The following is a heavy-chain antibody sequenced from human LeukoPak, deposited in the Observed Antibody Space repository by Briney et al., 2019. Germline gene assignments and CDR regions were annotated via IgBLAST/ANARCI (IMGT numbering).Heavy chain of an antibody. V-gene: IGHV1-2*02. D-gene: IGHD3-10*01. CDR1: GYTFTGYY. Sequence: ASVKVSCKASGYTFTGYYMHWVRQAPGRGLEWMGWINPNSGGTNYAQKFQGRVTMTRDTSISTAYMELSRLRSDDTAVYYCARSQLLWFGEFIYGMDVWGQGTTVTVSS. J-gene: IGHJ6*02. CDR2: INPNSGGT. CDR3: ARSQLLWFGEFIYGMDV.